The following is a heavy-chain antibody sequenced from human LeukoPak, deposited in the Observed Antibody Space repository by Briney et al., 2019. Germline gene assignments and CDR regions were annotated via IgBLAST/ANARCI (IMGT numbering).Heavy chain of an antibody. V-gene: IGHV3-30*18. CDR2: ISYDGSNK. J-gene: IGHJ4*02. CDR3: AKGGYYDSSGYYLFDY. CDR1: GFTFSSYG. Sequence: GRSLRLSCAASGFTFSSYGMHWVRQAPGKGLEWVAVISYDGSNKYYADSVKGRFTISRDNSKNTLYLQMNSLRAEDTAVYYCAKGGYYDSSGYYLFDYWGQGTLDTVSS. D-gene: IGHD3-22*01.